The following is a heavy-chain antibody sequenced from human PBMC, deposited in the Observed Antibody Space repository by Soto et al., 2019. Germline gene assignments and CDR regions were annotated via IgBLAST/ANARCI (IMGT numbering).Heavy chain of an antibody. CDR3: FRENYFSYHGMDV. CDR1: GFSFSGST. J-gene: IGHJ6*02. Sequence: PWGSLRLSCAGSGFSFSGSTIHCCRHSSWKGLEWVGRIRSKANSYATAYAASVKGRFIISRDDSKTTAYLQMSSLKIEDTAVYYCFRENYFSYHGMDVWGQGTSVTVSS. CDR2: IRSKANSYAT. V-gene: IGHV3-73*01.